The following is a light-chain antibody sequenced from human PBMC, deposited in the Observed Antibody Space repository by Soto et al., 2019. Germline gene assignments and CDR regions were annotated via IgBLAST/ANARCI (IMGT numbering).Light chain of an antibody. J-gene: IGLJ1*01. Sequence: QSALTRPAAVSGSPGQSITISCTGTSSDVGGYNYVSWCQQHPGKAPKLMIYEVNNRPSGVSNRFSGSKSGNTASLTISGLQAEDEADYYCTSYTSSNTHVFGTGTKVTVL. CDR3: TSYTSSNTHV. CDR1: SSDVGGYNY. V-gene: IGLV2-14*01. CDR2: EVN.